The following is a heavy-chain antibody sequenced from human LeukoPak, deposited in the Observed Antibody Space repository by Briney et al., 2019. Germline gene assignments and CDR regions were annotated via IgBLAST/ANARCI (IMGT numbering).Heavy chain of an antibody. J-gene: IGHJ3*02. D-gene: IGHD4-23*01. CDR3: AREGGWMTTVVRDAFDI. V-gene: IGHV1-3*01. CDR2: INAGNGNT. CDR1: GYTFTSYA. Sequence: ASVKVSCKASGYTFTSYAMHWVRQAPGQRLEWMGWINAGNGNTKYSQKFQGRVTITRDTSASTAYMELSSLRAEDTAVYYCAREGGWMTTVVRDAFDIWGQGTMVTVSS.